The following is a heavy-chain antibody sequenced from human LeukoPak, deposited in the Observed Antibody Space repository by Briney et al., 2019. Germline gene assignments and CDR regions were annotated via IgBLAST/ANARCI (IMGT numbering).Heavy chain of an antibody. CDR1: GYTFTGYC. Sequence: GASVKVSCKASGYTFTGYCMHWVRQAPGQGLEWMGWINPNSGGTNYAQKFQGRVTMTRDTSISTAYMELSRLRSDDTAVYYCARGGPYDILTGSLDYWNQGTLVTVSS. J-gene: IGHJ4*02. V-gene: IGHV1-2*02. CDR3: ARGGPYDILTGSLDY. CDR2: INPNSGGT. D-gene: IGHD3-9*01.